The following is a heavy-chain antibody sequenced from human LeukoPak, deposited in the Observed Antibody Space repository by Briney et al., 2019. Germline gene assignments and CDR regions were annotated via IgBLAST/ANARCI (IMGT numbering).Heavy chain of an antibody. Sequence: SETLSLTCTVSGVSISSYYWSWIRQPPGKGLEWIGYIYYNGNTNYNPSLKSRLTISVDTSKNQFSLKLSSVTAADTAVYYCARHYGSGNSDAFDIWGQGTMVIVSS. CDR3: ARHYGSGNSDAFDI. J-gene: IGHJ3*02. CDR2: IYYNGNT. D-gene: IGHD3-10*01. V-gene: IGHV4-59*08. CDR1: GVSISSYY.